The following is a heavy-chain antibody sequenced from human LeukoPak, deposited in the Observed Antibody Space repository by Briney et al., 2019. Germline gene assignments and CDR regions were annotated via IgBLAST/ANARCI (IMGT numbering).Heavy chain of an antibody. J-gene: IGHJ6*02. CDR3: AKALVWFGVMDV. V-gene: IGHV3-30*02. CDR1: GFTFSDYG. Sequence: PGGSLRLSCGASGFTFSDYGMHWVRQAPGKGLEWVAFISYDGSNKYYVDSVEGRFTISRDNSRNTLLLQMNRLRPDDTAVYYCAKALVWFGVMDVWGQGTTVTVSS. D-gene: IGHD3-10*01. CDR2: ISYDGSNK.